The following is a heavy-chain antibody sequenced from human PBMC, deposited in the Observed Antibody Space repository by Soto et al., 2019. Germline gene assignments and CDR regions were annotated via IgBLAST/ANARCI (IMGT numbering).Heavy chain of an antibody. Sequence: YAQKFQGRVTMTRNTSISTAYMELSSLRSEDTAVYYCARVMAYSYGRDDAFDIWGQGTMVTVSS. D-gene: IGHD5-18*01. V-gene: IGHV1-8*01. CDR3: ARVMAYSYGRDDAFDI. J-gene: IGHJ3*02.